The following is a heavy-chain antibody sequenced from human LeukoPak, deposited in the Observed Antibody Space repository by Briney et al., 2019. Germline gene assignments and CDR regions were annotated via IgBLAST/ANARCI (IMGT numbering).Heavy chain of an antibody. CDR3: AKDQSVVPAAISYY. Sequence: GGSLRLSCVASGFTFNNAWMSWVRQAPGKGLEWVGRIKSKTDGGTTDYAAPVKGRFTISRDDSKNTLYLQMNSLKTEDTAVCYCAKDQSVVPAAISYYWGQGTLVTVSS. CDR1: GFTFNNAW. D-gene: IGHD2-2*01. V-gene: IGHV3-15*01. J-gene: IGHJ4*02. CDR2: IKSKTDGGTT.